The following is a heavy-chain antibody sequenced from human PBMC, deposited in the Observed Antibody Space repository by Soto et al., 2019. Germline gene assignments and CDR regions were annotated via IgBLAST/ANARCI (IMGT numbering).Heavy chain of an antibody. V-gene: IGHV4-4*07. D-gene: IGHD2-15*01. CDR1: GGSISSYY. CDR3: ARGYCSGGSCCRVFDY. CDR2: IYTSGST. Sequence: SVTLSLTCPVSGGSISSYYWRWIRQPAGKGLEWVGRIYTSGSTNYNPSLKSRVTMSVDTSKNQFSLKLSSVTAADTAVYYCARGYCSGGSCCRVFDYWGQGTLVTVSS. J-gene: IGHJ4*02.